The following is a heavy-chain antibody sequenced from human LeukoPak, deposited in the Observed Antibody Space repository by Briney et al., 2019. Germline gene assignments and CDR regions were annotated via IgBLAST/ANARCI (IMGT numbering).Heavy chain of an antibody. CDR2: IKSKTDGGTT. V-gene: IGHV3-15*01. CDR3: TTDGSGWYNYYYYGMDV. CDR1: GFTFTSYA. J-gene: IGHJ6*02. D-gene: IGHD6-19*01. Sequence: PGGSLRLSCAASGFTFTSYAMTWVRQAPGKGLEWVGRIKSKTDGGTTDYAAPVKGRFTISRDDSKNTLYLQMNSLKTEDTAVYYCTTDGSGWYNYYYYGMDVWGQGTTVTVSS.